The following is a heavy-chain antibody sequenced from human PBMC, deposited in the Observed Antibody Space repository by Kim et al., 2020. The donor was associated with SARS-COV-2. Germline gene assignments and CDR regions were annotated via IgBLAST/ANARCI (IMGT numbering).Heavy chain of an antibody. CDR3: AGSPADY. CDR1: GGSFSGYY. Sequence: SETLSLTCAVYGGSFSGYYWSWIRQPPGKGLEWIGEINHSGSSNYNPSLKSRVTISVDTSKNQFSLKLSSVTAADTAVYYCAGSPADYRGQGTLVTVSS. V-gene: IGHV4-34*01. CDR2: INHSGSS. J-gene: IGHJ4*02.